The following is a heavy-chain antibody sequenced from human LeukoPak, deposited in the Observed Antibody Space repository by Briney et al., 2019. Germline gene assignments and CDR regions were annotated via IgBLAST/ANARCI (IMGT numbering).Heavy chain of an antibody. Sequence: ASVKVPCKASGYTFTSYDINWVRQATGQGLEWMGWMNPNSGNTGYAQKFQGRVTMTRNTSISTAYMELSSLRSEDTAVYYCARIQYSSSWYVPRVLPYYYYYGMDVWGQGTTVTVSS. D-gene: IGHD6-13*01. J-gene: IGHJ6*02. CDR1: GYTFTSYD. CDR2: MNPNSGNT. V-gene: IGHV1-8*01. CDR3: ARIQYSSSWYVPRVLPYYYYYGMDV.